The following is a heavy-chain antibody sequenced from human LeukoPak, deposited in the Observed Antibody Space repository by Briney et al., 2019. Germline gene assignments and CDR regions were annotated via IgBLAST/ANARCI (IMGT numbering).Heavy chain of an antibody. V-gene: IGHV5-51*01. CDR3: ARTYGSGWHDAFDI. D-gene: IGHD6-19*01. CDR1: GYIFTSYW. J-gene: IGHJ3*02. Sequence: GESLKISCQGSGYIFTSYWIGWVRQMPGKGLECMGIIYPGDSDTRYSPSFQGQVTISADKSISTAYLQWSSLKASDTAIYYCARTYGSGWHDAFDIWGQGTMVTVSS. CDR2: IYPGDSDT.